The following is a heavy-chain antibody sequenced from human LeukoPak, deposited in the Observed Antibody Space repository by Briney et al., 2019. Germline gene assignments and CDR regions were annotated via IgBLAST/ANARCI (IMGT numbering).Heavy chain of an antibody. V-gene: IGHV5-51*01. CDR2: IYPGDSDT. J-gene: IGHJ6*03. CDR3: ARHNGRAYYDILSGYYPPYYYYYYMDV. Sequence: GESLKISCKGSGYSFTSYWIGWVRQMPGKGLEWMGIIYPGDSDTRYSPSFQGQVTISADNSITTAYLQWSSLKASDTAMYYCARHNGRAYYDILSGYYPPYYYYYYMDVWGKGTTVTVSS. D-gene: IGHD3-9*01. CDR1: GYSFTSYW.